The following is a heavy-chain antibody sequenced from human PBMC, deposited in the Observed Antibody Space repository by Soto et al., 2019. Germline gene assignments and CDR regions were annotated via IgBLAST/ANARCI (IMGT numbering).Heavy chain of an antibody. V-gene: IGHV3-30*18. J-gene: IGHJ6*02. CDR2: ISYDGSNK. Sequence: PGGSLRLSCAASGFSFSNYGMHWVRQAPGKGLEWVAVISYDGSNKYYADSVKGRLTISRDNSKNTLYLQMNSLRAEDTAVYYCANNLVPAAQVYDMDVWGQGTTVTVSS. CDR1: GFSFSNYG. D-gene: IGHD2-2*01. CDR3: ANNLVPAAQVYDMDV.